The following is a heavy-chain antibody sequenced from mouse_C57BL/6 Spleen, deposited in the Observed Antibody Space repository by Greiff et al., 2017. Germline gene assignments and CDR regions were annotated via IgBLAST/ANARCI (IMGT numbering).Heavy chain of an antibody. J-gene: IGHJ3*01. CDR1: GFSLTSYG. D-gene: IGHD1-1*01. Sequence: VQLQQSGPGLVQPSQSLSITCTVSGFSLTSYGVHWVRQSPGKGLEWLGVIWSGGSTDYNAAFISRLSISKDNSKSQVFFKMNSLQADDTAIYYCARNGDYGSSSWFAYWGQGTLVTVSA. CDR3: ARNGDYGSSSWFAY. V-gene: IGHV2-2*01. CDR2: IWSGGST.